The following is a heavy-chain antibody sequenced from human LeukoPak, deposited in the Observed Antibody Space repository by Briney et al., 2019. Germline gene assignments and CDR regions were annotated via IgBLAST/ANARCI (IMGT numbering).Heavy chain of an antibody. D-gene: IGHD3-16*01. CDR1: GGTFSNYA. Sequence: SVKVSCKASGGTFSNYAFSWVRQAPGQGLEWMGRIIPIFGTTNYAQKFQGRATITTDESTSTAHMELGSLTSADTAVYYCARDNSNDYAPSRFDPWGQGTLVTVSS. J-gene: IGHJ5*02. CDR2: IIPIFGTT. V-gene: IGHV1-69*05. CDR3: ARDNSNDYAPSRFDP.